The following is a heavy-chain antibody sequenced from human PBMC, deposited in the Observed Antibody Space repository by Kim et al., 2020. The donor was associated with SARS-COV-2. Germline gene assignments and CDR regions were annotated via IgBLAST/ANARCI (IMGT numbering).Heavy chain of an antibody. CDR3: DRHGCSGGVRYFDP. CDR2: IYYTGTT. V-gene: IGHV4-39*01. D-gene: IGHD2-8*02. Sequence: SETLSLTCTVSGGSISSSDYYWGWIRQPPGKGLEWIGSIYYTGTTYYNPALKSRVTISVDTSKNQFSLKLSAVTDADVSYCDRHGCSGGVRYFDPWCQVT. J-gene: IGHJ5*02. CDR1: GGSISSSDYY.